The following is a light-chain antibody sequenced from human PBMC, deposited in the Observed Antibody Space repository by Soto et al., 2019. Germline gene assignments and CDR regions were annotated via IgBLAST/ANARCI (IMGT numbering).Light chain of an antibody. Sequence: EIVITQSPATLSVSPGEKATLSCRASQTVSNNLAWYQQKPGQAPRLHIYFASTRANGSHARFSGSGSGLEITLTISSLHSEDFAVYYCQQDNAWPLTFGGGTKAETK. CDR3: QQDNAWPLT. J-gene: IGKJ4*01. V-gene: IGKV3-15*01. CDR2: FAS. CDR1: QTVSNN.